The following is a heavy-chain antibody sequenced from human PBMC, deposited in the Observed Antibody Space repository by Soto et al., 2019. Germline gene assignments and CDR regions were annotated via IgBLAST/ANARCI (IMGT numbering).Heavy chain of an antibody. Sequence: ASVKVSCKASGYTFTSYGISWVRQAPGQGLEWMGWISAYNGNTNYAQKLQGRVTMTTDTSTSTAYMELRSLRSDDTAVYYCARFLSRCGAIVVVPAAPPDYWGQRTLVTVSS. CDR1: GYTFTSYG. J-gene: IGHJ4*02. CDR2: ISAYNGNT. CDR3: ARFLSRCGAIVVVPAAPPDY. D-gene: IGHD2-2*01. V-gene: IGHV1-18*01.